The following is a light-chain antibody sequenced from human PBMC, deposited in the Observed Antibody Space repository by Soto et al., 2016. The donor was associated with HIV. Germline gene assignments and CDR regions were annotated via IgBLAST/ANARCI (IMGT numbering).Light chain of an antibody. Sequence: DIQMTQSPSSLSASVGDSVTITCRASQSISTYLSWYQQKPEKAPKLLISGASTLQTGVPSRFRGSGSGTDFTLTISSLQPDDFATYYCQQYYSYPYTFGQGTKLEIK. J-gene: IGKJ2*01. CDR3: QQYYSYPYT. V-gene: IGKV1-39*01. CDR1: QSISTY. CDR2: GAS.